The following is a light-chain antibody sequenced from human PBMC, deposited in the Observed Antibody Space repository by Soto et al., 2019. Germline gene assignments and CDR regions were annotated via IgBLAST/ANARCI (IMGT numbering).Light chain of an antibody. Sequence: DIQMTQSPSSLSASVGDRVTITCRASQSILSYLNWYQQKPGKAPKLLIYASSSLQSGVPSRFSGSGSGTDFTLTIISLQPEDFVTYYCQQSYRTLLFTFGPGTKVDIK. V-gene: IGKV1-39*01. J-gene: IGKJ3*01. CDR3: QQSYRTLLFT. CDR2: ASS. CDR1: QSILSY.